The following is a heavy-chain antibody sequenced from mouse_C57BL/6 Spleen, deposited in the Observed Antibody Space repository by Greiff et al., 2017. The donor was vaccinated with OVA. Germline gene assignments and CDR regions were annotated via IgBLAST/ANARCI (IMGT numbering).Heavy chain of an antibody. D-gene: IGHD2-5*01. CDR2: IYPGNSDT. J-gene: IGHJ3*01. CDR1: GYTFTSYW. CDR3: TLYSNYVWFAY. V-gene: IGHV1-5*01. Sequence: EVQLQQSGTVLARPGASVKMSCKTSGYTFTSYWMHWVKQRPGQGLEWIGAIYPGNSDTSYNQKFKGKSKLTAVTSASTAYMEVNSLTSEDSTVNYCTLYSNYVWFAYWGQGTLVTVSA.